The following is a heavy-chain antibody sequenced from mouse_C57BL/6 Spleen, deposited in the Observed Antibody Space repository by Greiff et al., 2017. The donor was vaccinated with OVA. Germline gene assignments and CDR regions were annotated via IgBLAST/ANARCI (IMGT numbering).Heavy chain of an antibody. CDR3: ARSVGRGWYFDV. J-gene: IGHJ1*03. V-gene: IGHV1-61*01. CDR2: IYPSDSET. CDR1: GYTFTSYW. Sequence: VQLQQPGAELVRPGSSVKLSCKASGYTFTSYWMDWVKQRPGQGLEWIGNIYPSDSETHYNQKFKDKATLTVDKSSSTAYMQLSSLTSEDSAVYYCARSVGRGWYFDVWGTGTTVTVSS. D-gene: IGHD4-1*01.